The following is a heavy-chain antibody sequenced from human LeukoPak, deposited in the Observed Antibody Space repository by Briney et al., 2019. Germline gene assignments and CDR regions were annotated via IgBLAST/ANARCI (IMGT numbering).Heavy chain of an antibody. CDR3: ARDLEESERDGYTSAGDY. Sequence: ASVKVFCKASGGTSSSYTISWVRQAPGQGLEWMGRIIPILGIANYAQKFQGRVTITADKSTSTAYMELSSLRSEDTAVYYCARDLEESERDGYTSAGDYWGQGTLVTVSS. CDR2: IIPILGIA. CDR1: GGTSSSYT. V-gene: IGHV1-69*04. D-gene: IGHD5-24*01. J-gene: IGHJ4*02.